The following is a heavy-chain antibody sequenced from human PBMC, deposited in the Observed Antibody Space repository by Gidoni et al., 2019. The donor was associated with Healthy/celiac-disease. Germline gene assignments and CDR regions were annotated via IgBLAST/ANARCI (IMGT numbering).Heavy chain of an antibody. CDR1: GFTFSSYS. J-gene: IGHJ4*02. D-gene: IGHD3-3*01. CDR2: ISSSSSYI. CDR3: ARGGEDDFWSGYPLGAF. V-gene: IGHV3-21*01. Sequence: EVQLVESGGGLVKPGGSLRLSCAASGFTFSSYSMNWVRQAPGKGLEWVSSISSSSSYIYYADSVKGRFTISRDNAKNSLYLQMNSLRAEDTAVYYCARGGEDDFWSGYPLGAFWGQGTLVTVSS.